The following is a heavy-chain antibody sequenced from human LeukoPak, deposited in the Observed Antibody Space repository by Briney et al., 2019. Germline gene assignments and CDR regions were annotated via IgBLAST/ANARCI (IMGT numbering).Heavy chain of an antibody. CDR1: GGSISSYY. CDR3: ARDHGSGSYYGGGGWFDP. J-gene: IGHJ5*02. D-gene: IGHD3-10*01. Sequence: SETLSLSCTVSGGSISSYYWSWIRQPPGKGLEWIGYIYHSGSTYYNPSLKSRVTISVDRSKNQFSLKLSSVTAADTAVYYCARDHGSGSYYGGGGWFDPWGQGTLVTVSS. CDR2: IYHSGST. V-gene: IGHV4-59*12.